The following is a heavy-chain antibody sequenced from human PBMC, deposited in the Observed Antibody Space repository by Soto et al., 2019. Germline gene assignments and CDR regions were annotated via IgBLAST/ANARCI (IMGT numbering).Heavy chain of an antibody. V-gene: IGHV2-26*01. CDR2: IFSNDEK. J-gene: IGHJ4*02. Sequence: QVTLKESGPVLVKPTETLTLTCTVSGFSLSNARMGVSWIRQSPGKALEWLAHIFSNDEKSYSTSLKSRLTISKDTSKSQVVLIMTNMDPVDTATYYCARFTGAGIAVNWGQGTLVTVSS. CDR3: ARFTGAGIAVN. D-gene: IGHD6-19*01. CDR1: GFSLSNARMG.